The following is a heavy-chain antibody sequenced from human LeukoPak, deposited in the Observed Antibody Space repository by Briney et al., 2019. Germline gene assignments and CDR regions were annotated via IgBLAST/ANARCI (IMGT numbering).Heavy chain of an antibody. J-gene: IGHJ4*02. CDR2: INPNSGGT. CDR3: ARVPRWLQLKYYFDY. V-gene: IGHV1-2*02. CDR1: GYTFTGYY. D-gene: IGHD5-12*01. Sequence: ASVKVSCKASGYTFTGYYMHWVRQAPGQGLEWMGWINPNSGGTNYAQKFQGRVTMTRDTSISTAYMELSRLRPDDTAVYYCARVPRWLQLKYYFDYWGQGTLVTVSS.